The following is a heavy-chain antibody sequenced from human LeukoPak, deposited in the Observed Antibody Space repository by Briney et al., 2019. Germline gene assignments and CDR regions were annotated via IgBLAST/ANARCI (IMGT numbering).Heavy chain of an antibody. D-gene: IGHD4-23*01. V-gene: IGHV3-74*01. Sequence: PGGSLRLSCAASGFTFSSYWMHWVRQAPGKGLVWVSRINSNGSSTTYADSVKGRFTTSRDNAKNTLYLQMNSLRAEDTAVYYCARDRAGGNSRYFDLWGRGTLVTVSS. CDR2: INSNGSST. CDR1: GFTFSSYW. J-gene: IGHJ2*01. CDR3: ARDRAGGNSRYFDL.